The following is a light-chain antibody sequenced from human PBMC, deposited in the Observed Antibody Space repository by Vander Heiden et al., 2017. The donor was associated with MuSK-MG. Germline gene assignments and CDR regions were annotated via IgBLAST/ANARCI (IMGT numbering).Light chain of an antibody. Sequence: QSVLTQPPSVSGAPGQRVTISCTGSSSNIGAGYDVRWYQQLPGTAPKLLIYGNSNRPSGVPDRFSGSKSGTSASLASTGLQAEDEADYYCQSYDSSLSGVVFGGGTKLTVL. CDR1: SSNIGAGYD. CDR3: QSYDSSLSGVV. V-gene: IGLV1-40*01. CDR2: GNS. J-gene: IGLJ2*01.